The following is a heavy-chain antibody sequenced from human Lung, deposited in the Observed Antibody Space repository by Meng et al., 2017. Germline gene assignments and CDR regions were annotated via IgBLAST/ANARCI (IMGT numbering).Heavy chain of an antibody. CDR1: GGSISSSNW. CDR3: ARGSITMVRGVSVFDP. D-gene: IGHD3-10*01. V-gene: IGHV4-4*02. J-gene: IGHJ5*02. CDR2: IYHSGST. Sequence: GRLQESGAGLVKPSGTLALTCAVSGGSISSSNWWSWVRQPPGKGLEWTGEIYHSGSTNYNPSLKSRVTISVDKSKNQFSLKLSSVTAADTAVYYCARGSITMVRGVSVFDPWGQGTLVTVSS.